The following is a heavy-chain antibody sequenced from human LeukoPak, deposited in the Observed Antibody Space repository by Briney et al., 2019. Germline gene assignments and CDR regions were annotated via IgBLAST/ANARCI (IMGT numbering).Heavy chain of an antibody. Sequence: SETLSLTCTVSGGSISSHYWSWIRQPPGKGLEWIGYIYYSGSTNYNPSLKSRVTISVDTSKNQFSLKLSSVTAADTAVYYCARVPNYDILTGYLDAFDIWGQGTMVTVSS. CDR1: GGSISSHY. D-gene: IGHD3-9*01. J-gene: IGHJ3*02. CDR2: IYYSGST. CDR3: ARVPNYDILTGYLDAFDI. V-gene: IGHV4-59*11.